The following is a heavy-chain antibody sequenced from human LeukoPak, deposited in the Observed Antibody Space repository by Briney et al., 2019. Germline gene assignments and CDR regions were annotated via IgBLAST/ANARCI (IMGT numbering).Heavy chain of an antibody. Sequence: GGSLRLSCAASGFIFSSYEMNWVRQAPGKGLEWVSYISSSGSATYYADSVRGRFTISRDNAKNSLYLQMNSLRAEDTAVYYCAREGGSGRLPYFDYWGQGTLVTVSS. J-gene: IGHJ4*02. V-gene: IGHV3-48*03. D-gene: IGHD3-10*01. CDR2: ISSSGSAT. CDR1: GFIFSSYE. CDR3: AREGGSGRLPYFDY.